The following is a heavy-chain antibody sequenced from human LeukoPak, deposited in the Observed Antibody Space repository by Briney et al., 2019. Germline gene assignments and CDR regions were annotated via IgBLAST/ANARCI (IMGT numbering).Heavy chain of an antibody. CDR1: GFTFSSYA. CDR2: ISSSSSYI. V-gene: IGHV3-21*01. D-gene: IGHD3-10*01. CDR3: ARGRGSGSYSLVGSPLPFDY. Sequence: GGSLRLSCAASGFTFSSYAMSWVRQAPGKGLEWVSSISSSSSYIYYADSVKGRFTFSRDNAKNSLYLQMNSLRAEDTAVYYCARGRGSGSYSLVGSPLPFDYWGQGTLVTVSS. J-gene: IGHJ4*02.